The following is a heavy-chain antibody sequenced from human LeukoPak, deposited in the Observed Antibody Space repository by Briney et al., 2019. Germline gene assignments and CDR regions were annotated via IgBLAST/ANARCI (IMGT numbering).Heavy chain of an antibody. CDR2: ISGSGGST. V-gene: IGHV3-23*01. CDR1: GFTFSSYA. J-gene: IGHJ4*02. CDR3: AKGPNPYCSGGSCYVDY. Sequence: GGSLRLSCAASGFTFSSYAMSWVRQAPGKGLEWVSAISGSGGSTYYADSVKGRFTISRDNSKNTLYLQMNSLRAEDTAVYYCAKGPNPYCSGGSCYVDYWGQGTLVTVSS. D-gene: IGHD2-15*01.